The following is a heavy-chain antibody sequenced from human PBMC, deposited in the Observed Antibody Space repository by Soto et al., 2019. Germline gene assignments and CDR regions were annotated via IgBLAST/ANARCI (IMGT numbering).Heavy chain of an antibody. CDR1: GGSISSCGNY. J-gene: IGHJ4*01. D-gene: IGHD3-3*01. Sequence: SETLSITCTVSGGSISSCGNYWSCIRQHPVKVLEWIGYISYTGSTYFNPSLKSRVSMSVYTSMNKFYLELRSVTAAHTAVYYCARALRISVVVTGFDYWGHATLVTVSS. CDR3: ARALRISVVVTGFDY. CDR2: ISYTGST. V-gene: IGHV4-31*03.